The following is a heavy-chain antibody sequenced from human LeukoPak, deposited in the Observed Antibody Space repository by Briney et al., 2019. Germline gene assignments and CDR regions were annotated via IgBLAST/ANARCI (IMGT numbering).Heavy chain of an antibody. Sequence: ASVRVSCKASGYTFTSYGISWVRQAPGQGLEWMGWISAYNGNTNYAQKLQGRVTMTTDTSTSTAYMELRSLRSDDTAVYYCARGVGYYDSSGYGYWGQGTLVTVSS. D-gene: IGHD3-22*01. CDR2: ISAYNGNT. CDR3: ARGVGYYDSSGYGY. V-gene: IGHV1-18*01. J-gene: IGHJ4*02. CDR1: GYTFTSYG.